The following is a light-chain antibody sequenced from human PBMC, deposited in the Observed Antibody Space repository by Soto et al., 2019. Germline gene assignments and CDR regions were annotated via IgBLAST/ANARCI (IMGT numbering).Light chain of an antibody. V-gene: IGLV2-14*01. CDR3: SSFTSRSTLI. J-gene: IGLJ2*01. Sequence: VLSQPAWVSGSSEQSLPISCAGTIPAIGAYNLVSWYPQHPGKAPRLIFYEVRNRPSGIPLRFSASKSGNAASLTLSGPQAEDQAHYSCSSFTSRSTLIFGGGTKVT. CDR2: EVR. CDR1: IPAIGAYNL.